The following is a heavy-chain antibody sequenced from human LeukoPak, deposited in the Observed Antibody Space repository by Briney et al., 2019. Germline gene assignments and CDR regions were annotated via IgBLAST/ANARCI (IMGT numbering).Heavy chain of an antibody. CDR3: ARDGRNWGSGWYFDL. CDR2: IYYSGST. Sequence: SETLSLTCTVSGGSISSYYWSWIRQPPGKGMEWIGYIYYSGSTNYNPSLKSRVTISVDTSKNQFSLKLSSVTAADTAVYYCARDGRNWGSGWYFDLWGRGTLVTVSS. V-gene: IGHV4-59*01. CDR1: GGSISSYY. D-gene: IGHD7-27*01. J-gene: IGHJ2*01.